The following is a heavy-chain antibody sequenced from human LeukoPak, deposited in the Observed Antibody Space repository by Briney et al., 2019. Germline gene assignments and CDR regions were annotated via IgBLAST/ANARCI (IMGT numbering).Heavy chain of an antibody. V-gene: IGHV4-4*02. CDR3: ARDEYGSGSYPNWFDP. Sequence: SGTLSLTCAVSGSSISSSNWWSWVRQPPGKVLEWIGEIYHSGSTNYNPSLKSRVTISVDKSKNQFSLKLSSVTAADTAVYYCARDEYGSGSYPNWFDPWGQGTLVTVSS. J-gene: IGHJ5*02. CDR1: GSSISSSNW. D-gene: IGHD3-10*01. CDR2: IYHSGST.